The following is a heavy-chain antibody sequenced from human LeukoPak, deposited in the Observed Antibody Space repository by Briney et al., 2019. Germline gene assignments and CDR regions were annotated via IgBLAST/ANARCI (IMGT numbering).Heavy chain of an antibody. CDR2: ISSSSGYI. Sequence: GGSLRLSCAASRFTFSSYSMNWVRQAPGKGLEWVSSISSSSGYIYYADSVKGRFTISRDNAKNSLYLQMNSLRAEDTAVYYCARENEGGGTDWGQGTLVTVSS. V-gene: IGHV3-21*01. CDR1: RFTFSSYS. J-gene: IGHJ4*02. D-gene: IGHD4-23*01. CDR3: ARENEGGGTD.